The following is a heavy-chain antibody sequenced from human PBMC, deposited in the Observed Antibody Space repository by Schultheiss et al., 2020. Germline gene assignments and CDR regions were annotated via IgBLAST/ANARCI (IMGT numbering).Heavy chain of an antibody. CDR1: GYTFTGYY. D-gene: IGHD6-6*01. J-gene: IGHJ4*02. Sequence: GESLKISCKASGYTFTGYYMHWVRQAPGQGLEWMGWINPNSGGTNYAQKFQGRVTMTRDTSISTAYMELSRLRSDDTAVYYCARGLRYSSSSGEDYWGQGTLVTVAS. CDR2: INPNSGGT. CDR3: ARGLRYSSSSGEDY. V-gene: IGHV1-2*02.